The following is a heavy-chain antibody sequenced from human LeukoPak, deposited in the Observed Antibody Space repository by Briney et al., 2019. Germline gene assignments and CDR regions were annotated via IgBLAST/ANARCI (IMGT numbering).Heavy chain of an antibody. V-gene: IGHV4-39*01. J-gene: IGHJ4*02. Sequence: PSETLSLTCTVSGGSISSGSYYWGWIRQPPGKGLEWIGSIYYSGNTYYNPSLKSRVTTSVDTSKNQFSLRLSSVTAVDTAVYYRARHSGSYHERVDYWGQGTLVTVSS. D-gene: IGHD1-26*01. CDR1: GGSISSGSYY. CDR2: IYYSGNT. CDR3: ARHSGSYHERVDY.